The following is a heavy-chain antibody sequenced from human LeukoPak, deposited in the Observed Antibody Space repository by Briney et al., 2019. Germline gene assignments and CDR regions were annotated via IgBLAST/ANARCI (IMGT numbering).Heavy chain of an antibody. CDR3: GMSGDRVPLQDDVFDV. V-gene: IGHV5-51*01. J-gene: IGHJ3*01. D-gene: IGHD1-26*01. CDR2: VYPGDSGT. Sequence: GESLKISCKGSGYSFTSYWIGWVRQMPGKGLEWMGIVYPGDSGTRHSPSFQGQVTISVDKSINTAYLQWSSLQASDTAMYYCGMSGDRVPLQDDVFDVWGQGTMVTVST. CDR1: GYSFTSYW.